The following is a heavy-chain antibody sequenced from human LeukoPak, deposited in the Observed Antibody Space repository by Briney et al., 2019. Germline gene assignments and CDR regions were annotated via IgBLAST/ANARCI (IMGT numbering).Heavy chain of an antibody. CDR3: AREAQEGGIDY. J-gene: IGHJ4*02. D-gene: IGHD3-16*01. Sequence: PGGSLRLSCGASGFSFSSYWMSWVRQAPGKGLEWVANIEQDGSEKYNVDSVKGRFTISRDSAKSSLYLQMNSLRSEDTAVYYCAREAQEGGIDYWGQGTLVTVSS. V-gene: IGHV3-7*03. CDR1: GFSFSSYW. CDR2: IEQDGSEK.